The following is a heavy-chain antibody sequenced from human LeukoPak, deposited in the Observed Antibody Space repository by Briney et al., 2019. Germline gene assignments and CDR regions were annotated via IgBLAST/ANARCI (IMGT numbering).Heavy chain of an antibody. V-gene: IGHV3-53*01. D-gene: IGHD3-22*01. J-gene: IGHJ3*02. CDR3: ARGLSLSGYLDAFDI. Sequence: GGSLRLSCAASGFTVSNKYMTWVRQAPGKGLEWVSLIYSDGRTCYADSVKGRCTISRDNSKNTLYLQMNSLRVEDTAVYYCARGLSLSGYLDAFDIWGQGTVVTVSS. CDR2: IYSDGRT. CDR1: GFTVSNKY.